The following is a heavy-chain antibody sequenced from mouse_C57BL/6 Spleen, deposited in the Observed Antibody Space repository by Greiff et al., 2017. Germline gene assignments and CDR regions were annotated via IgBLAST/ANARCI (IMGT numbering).Heavy chain of an antibody. Sequence: VQLKQSGAELVKPGASVKLSCTASGFTITDYYMHWVKQRTEQGLEWIGRIDPEDGGTKYAPKFQGKATFTADTSSNTAYLQLSSLTSEDTAVYYCARDYGSSFDYWGQGTTLTVSS. CDR2: IDPEDGGT. CDR3: ARDYGSSFDY. D-gene: IGHD1-1*01. V-gene: IGHV14-2*01. J-gene: IGHJ2*01. CDR1: GFTITDYY.